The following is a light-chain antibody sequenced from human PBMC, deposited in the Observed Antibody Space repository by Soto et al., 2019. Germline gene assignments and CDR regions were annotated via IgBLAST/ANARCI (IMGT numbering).Light chain of an antibody. J-gene: IGKJ3*01. V-gene: IGKV3-11*01. CDR3: QQRGNWPPT. Sequence: EIVLTQSPATLSLSPGERATLSCRASQSIGSFLAWYQQKPGQPPRLLIYDASNMATGIPGRFSGSGSGTAFTLTISSLEPEDFAFYYCQQRGNWPPTFGPGTKVNIK. CDR2: DAS. CDR1: QSIGSF.